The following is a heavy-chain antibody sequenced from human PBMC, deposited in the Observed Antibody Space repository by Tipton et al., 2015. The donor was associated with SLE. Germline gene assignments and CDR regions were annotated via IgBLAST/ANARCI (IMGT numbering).Heavy chain of an antibody. J-gene: IGHJ4*02. D-gene: IGHD3-22*01. CDR2: IDQSGST. CDR1: GFTFSSYA. V-gene: IGHV4-34*01. CDR3: VRGPRGSSGYPN. Sequence: LRLSCAASGFTFSSYAMSWVRQAPGKGLEWIGEIDQSGSTNYNPSLKSRVTLSGDTSKNEFSLKLNSVTAADTAVYYCVRGPRGSSGYPNWGQGTLVTVSS.